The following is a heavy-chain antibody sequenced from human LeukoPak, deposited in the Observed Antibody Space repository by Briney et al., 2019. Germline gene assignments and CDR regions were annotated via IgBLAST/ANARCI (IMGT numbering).Heavy chain of an antibody. CDR3: ARGRSIVVVPAARRFDP. J-gene: IGHJ5*02. CDR2: IYSGGST. D-gene: IGHD2-2*01. Sequence: GGSLRLSCAASGFTVSSNYMSWVRQAPGKGLEWVSVIYSGGSTYYADSVKGRFTISRDNSKNTLYLQMNSLRAEDTAVYYCARGRSIVVVPAARRFDPWGQGTLVTVSS. CDR1: GFTVSSNY. V-gene: IGHV3-66*01.